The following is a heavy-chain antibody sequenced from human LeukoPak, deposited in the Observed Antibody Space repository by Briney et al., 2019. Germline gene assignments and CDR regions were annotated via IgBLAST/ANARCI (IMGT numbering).Heavy chain of an antibody. CDR1: GFTFSDYY. Sequence: PGGSLRLSCAASGFTFSDYYMSWIRQAPGKGLEWVSYISSSGSTIYYADSVKGRFTISRDNAKNSLYLRMNSLRAEDTAVYYCARVSCSGTSCPPSYWGQGTLVTVSS. CDR3: ARVSCSGTSCPPSY. CDR2: ISSSGSTI. V-gene: IGHV3-11*04. J-gene: IGHJ4*02. D-gene: IGHD2-2*01.